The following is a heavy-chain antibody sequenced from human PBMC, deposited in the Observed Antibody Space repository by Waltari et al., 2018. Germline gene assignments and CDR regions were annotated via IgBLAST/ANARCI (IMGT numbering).Heavy chain of an antibody. CDR2: VSYSGTT. CDR3: ATYIGASVGTAAFDV. V-gene: IGHV4-39*01. Sequence: QLQLQESGPRLVRPSETLSLICRVSGVSITSNRHYWAWLRQSPWQGLEWIGTVSYSGTTYISPSLKSRVSVSRDTSKNQVSLILGSVTAADMAVYYCATYIGASVGTAAFDVWGQGTMVTVSS. D-gene: IGHD5-12*01. CDR1: GVSITSNRHY. J-gene: IGHJ3*01.